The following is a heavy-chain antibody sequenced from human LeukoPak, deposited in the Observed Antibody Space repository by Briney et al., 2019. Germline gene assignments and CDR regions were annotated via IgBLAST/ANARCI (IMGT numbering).Heavy chain of an antibody. J-gene: IGHJ3*02. CDR2: INHSGST. Sequence: SETLSLTCAVYGGSFSGYYWSWIRQPPGKGLEWIGEINHSGSTNYNPSLKSRVTISVDTSKNQFSLKLSSVTAADTAVCYCARVNWNYVPGAFDIWGQGTMVTVSS. D-gene: IGHD1-7*01. CDR1: GGSFSGYY. V-gene: IGHV4-34*01. CDR3: ARVNWNYVPGAFDI.